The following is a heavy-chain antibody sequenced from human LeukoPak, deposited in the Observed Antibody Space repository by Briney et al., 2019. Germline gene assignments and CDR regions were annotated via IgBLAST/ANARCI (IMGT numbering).Heavy chain of an antibody. CDR1: GGSISSSSYY. CDR3: ARGVVAAAGRTFDF. Sequence: SETLSLTCTVSGGSISSSSYYWGWIRQPPGKGLEWIGNIYYSGSTYYNPSLKSRVTISVDTSKNQFSLNLSSVTAADTAVYYCARGVVAAAGRTFDFWGQGTLVTVSS. D-gene: IGHD6-13*01. V-gene: IGHV4-39*01. J-gene: IGHJ4*02. CDR2: IYYSGST.